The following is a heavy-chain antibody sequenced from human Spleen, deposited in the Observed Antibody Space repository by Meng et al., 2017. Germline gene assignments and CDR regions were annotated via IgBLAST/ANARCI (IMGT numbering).Heavy chain of an antibody. J-gene: IGHJ4*02. V-gene: IGHV1-2*06. CDR2: INPNSGDT. D-gene: IGHD2-15*01. CDR3: ARAAVSGTFDY. Sequence: QVQSVQSGAEVKKPGASGRVSCKASGYTFTVYYLHWVRQAPGQGLEWMGRINPNSGDTNYAQKFQGRVTMTRDTSISTAYMELGSLRSDDTAVYYCARAAVSGTFDYWGQGTLVTVSS. CDR1: GYTFTVYY.